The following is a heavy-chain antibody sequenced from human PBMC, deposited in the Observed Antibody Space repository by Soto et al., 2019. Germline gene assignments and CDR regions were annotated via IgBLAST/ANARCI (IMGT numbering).Heavy chain of an antibody. D-gene: IGHD2-15*01. Sequence: GGSLRLSCAASGFTFSNYDMHWVRQAPGKGLEWVAVISYDGSNKYYVDSVRGRFTISRDNSKNTLYLQMNSLRADNTAVYYCAKAAATYYCSGGYCYNYYFDSWGQGTLVTVSS. CDR3: AKAAATYYCSGGYCYNYYFDS. J-gene: IGHJ4*02. V-gene: IGHV3-30*18. CDR1: GFTFSNYD. CDR2: ISYDGSNK.